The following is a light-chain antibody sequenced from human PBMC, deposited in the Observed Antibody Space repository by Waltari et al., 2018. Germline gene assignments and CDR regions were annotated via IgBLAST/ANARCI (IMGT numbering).Light chain of an antibody. V-gene: IGLV3-21*04. CDR2: YDT. CDR3: QVWDDTTNSGV. Sequence: YVLTQPPSVSVAPGKTATLTCGGENTESQSVNWYQQKPGQAPVLVLFYDTDRPSGIPDRFSGSNSGNTATLTISWVEAGDEADYHCQVWDDTTNSGVFGGGTRLTVL. CDR1: NTESQS. J-gene: IGLJ3*02.